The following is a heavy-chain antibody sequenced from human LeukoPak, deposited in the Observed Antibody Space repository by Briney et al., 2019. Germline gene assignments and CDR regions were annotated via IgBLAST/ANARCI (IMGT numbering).Heavy chain of an antibody. Sequence: ASVKVSCKASGYTFTGYYMHWVRQAPGQGLEWMGWINPNSGGTNYAQKFQGRVTMTRDTSISTAYMELSRLRSDDTAVYYCARDGHRRYHYDSSGREDAFDIRGQGTMVTVSS. J-gene: IGHJ3*02. CDR3: ARDGHRRYHYDSSGREDAFDI. D-gene: IGHD3-22*01. CDR1: GYTFTGYY. V-gene: IGHV1-2*02. CDR2: INPNSGGT.